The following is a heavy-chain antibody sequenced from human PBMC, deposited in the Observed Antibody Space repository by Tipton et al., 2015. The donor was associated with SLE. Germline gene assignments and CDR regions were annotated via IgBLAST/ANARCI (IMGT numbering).Heavy chain of an antibody. CDR2: IYYSGST. D-gene: IGHD7-27*01. CDR3: ARDRELGIEGFDY. V-gene: IGHV4-59*12. Sequence: LRLSCAVYGGSFSGYYWSWIRQPPGKGLEWIGYIYYSGSTNYNPSLKSRVTISVDTSKNQFSLKLSSVTAADTAVYYCARDRELGIEGFDYWGQGTLVTVSS. CDR1: GGSFSGYY. J-gene: IGHJ4*02.